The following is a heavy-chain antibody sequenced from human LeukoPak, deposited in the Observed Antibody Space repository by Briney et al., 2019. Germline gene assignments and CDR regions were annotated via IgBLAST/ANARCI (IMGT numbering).Heavy chain of an antibody. CDR2: IYYSGST. CDR1: GGSINSSSYY. D-gene: IGHD3-10*01. J-gene: IGHJ5*02. V-gene: IGHV4-61*05. CDR3: ARGLYYYGSGSYYPVFDP. Sequence: TSETLSLTCTVSGGSINSSSYYWGWIRQPPGKGLEWIGYIYYSGSTNYNPSLKSRVNILVDTSKNQFSLKLSSVTAADTAVYYCARGLYYYGSGSYYPVFDPWGQGTLVTVSS.